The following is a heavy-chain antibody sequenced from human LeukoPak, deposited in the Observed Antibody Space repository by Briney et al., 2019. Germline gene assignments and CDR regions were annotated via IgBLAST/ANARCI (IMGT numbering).Heavy chain of an antibody. Sequence: SETLSLTRSVSGGSIGTYYWSWIRQPPGKGLEWIGYIYYSGSTNYNPSLKSRVTISVDTSKNQFSLKLSSVTAADTAVYYCARLVNRGISGDWFDPWGQGTLVTVSS. D-gene: IGHD2-15*01. CDR3: ARLVNRGISGDWFDP. CDR1: GGSIGTYY. CDR2: IYYSGST. V-gene: IGHV4-59*08. J-gene: IGHJ5*02.